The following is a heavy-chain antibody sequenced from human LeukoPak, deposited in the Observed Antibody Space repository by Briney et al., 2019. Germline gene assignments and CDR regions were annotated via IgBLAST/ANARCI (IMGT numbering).Heavy chain of an antibody. D-gene: IGHD4-17*01. CDR1: GFTFSSYG. CDR2: ISYDGSNK. Sequence: PGGSLRLSCAASGFTFSSYGMHWVRQAPGKGLEWVAVISYDGSNKYYADSVKGRFTISRDNSKNTLYLQMSSLRAEDTAVYYCAKDPVEDGVDYWGQGTLVTVSS. J-gene: IGHJ4*02. V-gene: IGHV3-30*18. CDR3: AKDPVEDGVDY.